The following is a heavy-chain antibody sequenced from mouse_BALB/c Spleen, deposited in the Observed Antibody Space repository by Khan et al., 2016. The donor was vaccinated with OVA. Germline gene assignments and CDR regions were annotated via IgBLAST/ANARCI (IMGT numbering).Heavy chain of an antibody. J-gene: IGHJ2*01. V-gene: IGHV2-9*02. CDR3: ARNREPDYFDY. CDR2: IWAGGST. CDR1: GFSLTSHG. Sequence: VQLQESGPGLVAPSQSLSITCTVSGFSLTSHGVHWVRQPPGKGLEWLGVIWAGGSTNYNSALMSRLSISKDSSKSQVFLKMNSLQTDDTAMYYCARNREPDYFDYWCQGTTLTVSS.